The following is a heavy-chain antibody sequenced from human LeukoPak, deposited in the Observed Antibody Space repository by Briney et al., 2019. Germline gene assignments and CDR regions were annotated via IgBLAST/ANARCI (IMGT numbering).Heavy chain of an antibody. CDR2: ISNSSSYI. Sequence: GVSLRLSCAASGFTFNSYARSWVPQAPGKGLEWVSSISNSSSYIYYADSVKGRFTNSRDNAKNSLYLKMKRLRGEDKGVYYCGRRQGGIGVFDIWGEGTMVSVS. V-gene: IGHV3-21*01. D-gene: IGHD1-26*01. J-gene: IGHJ3*02. CDR3: GRRQGGIGVFDI. CDR1: GFTFNSYA.